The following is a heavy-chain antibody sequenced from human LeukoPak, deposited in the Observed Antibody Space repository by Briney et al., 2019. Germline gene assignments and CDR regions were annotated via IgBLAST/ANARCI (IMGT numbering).Heavy chain of an antibody. J-gene: IGHJ4*02. CDR3: ARGELGGWYGPYFDY. V-gene: IGHV1-46*01. Sequence: ASVKVSCKASGFTFTNYYFHWVRQAPGQGLDWMGVINPRDDRAEYARNFQGRVTITRDTSTSTIYMELISLRSEDTAVYYCARGELGGWYGPYFDYWGQGTLVTVSS. CDR1: GFTFTNYY. CDR2: INPRDDRA. D-gene: IGHD6-19*01.